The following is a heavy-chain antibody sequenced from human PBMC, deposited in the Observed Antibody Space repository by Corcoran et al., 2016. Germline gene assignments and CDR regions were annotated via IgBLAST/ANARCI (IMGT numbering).Heavy chain of an antibody. CDR1: GGSFSGYY. J-gene: IGHJ4*02. CDR2: LNHSGST. Sequence: QVQLQQWGAGLLKPSETLSLTCAVYGGSFSGYYWSWIRQPPGKGLEWIGELNHSGSTNYNPALMSRVTISVDTSKKQFSLKLSSVTAADTAVYYCAGRSRGWYSFDYWGQGTLVTVSS. V-gene: IGHV4-34*01. D-gene: IGHD6-19*01. CDR3: AGRSRGWYSFDY.